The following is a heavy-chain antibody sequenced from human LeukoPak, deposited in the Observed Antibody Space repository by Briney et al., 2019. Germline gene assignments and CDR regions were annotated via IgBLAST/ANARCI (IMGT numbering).Heavy chain of an antibody. CDR1: GFTFSGSA. J-gene: IGHJ4*02. CDR3: TGNYYGSGSYADFDY. D-gene: IGHD3-10*01. Sequence: GGSLRLSCAASGFTFSGSALHWVRQASGKGLEWVGRIRSTADGYATAYAASVKGRFTISRDDSKNTAYLQMDSLETEDTAVYYCTGNYYGSGSYADFDYWGQGTLVTVSS. V-gene: IGHV3-73*01. CDR2: IRSTADGYAT.